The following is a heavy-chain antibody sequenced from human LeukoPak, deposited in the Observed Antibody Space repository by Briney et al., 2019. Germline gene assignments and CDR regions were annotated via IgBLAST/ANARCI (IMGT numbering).Heavy chain of an antibody. Sequence: ASVKVSCKVPGYTFTGYYMYWVRQAPGQGLEWMGWINPNSGGTNYVQKFQGRVTMTRDTSTSTVYMELSSLRSEDTAVYYCARGALDTAMVNLYYYYMDVWGKGTTVTVSS. CDR1: GYTFTGYY. D-gene: IGHD5-18*01. CDR2: INPNSGGT. CDR3: ARGALDTAMVNLYYYYMDV. V-gene: IGHV1-2*02. J-gene: IGHJ6*03.